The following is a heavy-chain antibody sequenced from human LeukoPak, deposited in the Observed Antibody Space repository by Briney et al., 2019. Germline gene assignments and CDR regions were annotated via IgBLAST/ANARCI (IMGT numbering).Heavy chain of an antibody. CDR3: AKRPRGNYLDPFDY. Sequence: GGSLRLSCAASGFTFSSYSMTWVRQAPGKGLEWVSGISGSGGSTYYADSVKGRFTISRDNSKNRLYLQMNSLRAEDTAVYYCAKRPRGNYLDPFDYWGQGTLVTVSS. CDR2: ISGSGGST. J-gene: IGHJ4*02. V-gene: IGHV3-23*01. D-gene: IGHD3-10*01. CDR1: GFTFSSYS.